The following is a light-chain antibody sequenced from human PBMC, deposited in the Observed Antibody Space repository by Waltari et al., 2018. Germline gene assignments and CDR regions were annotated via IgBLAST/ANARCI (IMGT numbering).Light chain of an antibody. V-gene: IGKV3-20*01. CDR3: QQFSFSTRWT. CDR2: GAS. CDR1: QSVSGNS. J-gene: IGKJ1*01. Sequence: ENLLTQSPHTLSVSPGDRATRFCRASQSVSGNSLAWYQQKPGQAPRLLIYGASSRATGIPDRFSGSGSGTDFTLTISRVAPEDFAVYYCQQFSFSTRWTFGQGTKVEIK.